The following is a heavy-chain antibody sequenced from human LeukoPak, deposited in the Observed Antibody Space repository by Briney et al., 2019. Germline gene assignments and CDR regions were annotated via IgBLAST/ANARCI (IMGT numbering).Heavy chain of an antibody. CDR2: IYPGDSDT. CDR3: ARRAVAGSFDY. V-gene: IGHV5-51*01. CDR1: GYRFTTNW. Sequence: GESLKISCKGSGYRFTTNWIGWVRQMPGKGLEWMGIIYPGDSDTRYSPSFQGQVTISADKSISTAYLQWSSLKASDTAMYYCARRAVAGSFDYWGQGTLVTVSS. D-gene: IGHD6-19*01. J-gene: IGHJ4*02.